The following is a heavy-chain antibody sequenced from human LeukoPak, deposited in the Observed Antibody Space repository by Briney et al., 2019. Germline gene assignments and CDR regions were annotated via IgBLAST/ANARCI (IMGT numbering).Heavy chain of an antibody. Sequence: GGSLRLSCAASGFTFSTYGMHWVRQAPGQGLEWVAIIWYDGSTKYYAESVKGRFTISRDNSQNILYLQMNSLRAEDTAVYYCARVSDYSNYFDFWGQGTLVTVSS. CDR2: IWYDGSTK. D-gene: IGHD4-11*01. V-gene: IGHV3-33*01. CDR1: GFTFSTYG. J-gene: IGHJ4*02. CDR3: ARVSDYSNYFDF.